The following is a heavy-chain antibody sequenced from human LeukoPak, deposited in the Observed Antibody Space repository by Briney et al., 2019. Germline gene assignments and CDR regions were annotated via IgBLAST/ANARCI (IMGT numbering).Heavy chain of an antibody. Sequence: ASVKVSCKASGYTFTGCYMHWVRQAPGQGLEWMGWINPNSGGTNYAQKFQGRVTMTRDTSISTAYMELSRLRSDDTAVYYCARDLDSGSYYGYDYWGQGTLVTVSS. J-gene: IGHJ4*02. CDR2: INPNSGGT. V-gene: IGHV1-2*02. CDR3: ARDLDSGSYYGYDY. D-gene: IGHD1-26*01. CDR1: GYTFTGCY.